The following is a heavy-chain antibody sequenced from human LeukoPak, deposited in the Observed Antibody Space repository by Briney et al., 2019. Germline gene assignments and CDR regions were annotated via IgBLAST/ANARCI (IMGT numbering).Heavy chain of an antibody. J-gene: IGHJ6*02. D-gene: IGHD3-3*01. CDR2: IWYDGSNK. CDR1: GFTFSSYG. V-gene: IGHV3-33*01. CDR3: ARARGVLRFLEWSPIYYYYGMDV. Sequence: PGRSLRLSCAASGFTFSSYGMHWVRQAPGKGLEWVAVIWYDGSNKYYADSVKGRFTISRDNSKNTLYLQMNSLRAGDTAVYYCARARGVLRFLEWSPIYYYYGMDVWGQGTTVTVSS.